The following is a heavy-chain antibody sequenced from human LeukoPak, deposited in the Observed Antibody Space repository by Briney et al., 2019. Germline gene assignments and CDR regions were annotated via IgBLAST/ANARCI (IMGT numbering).Heavy chain of an antibody. CDR2: IYHSGST. CDR1: GGSISSGGYY. V-gene: IGHV4-30-2*01. CDR3: AREELLLRYSGFDY. D-gene: IGHD1-7*01. J-gene: IGHJ4*02. Sequence: PSETLSLTCTVSGGSISSGGYYWSWIRQPPGKGLEWIGYIYHSGSTYYNPSLKSRVTISVDRSKNQFSLKLSSVTAADTAVYYCAREELLLRYSGFDYWGQGTLVTVSS.